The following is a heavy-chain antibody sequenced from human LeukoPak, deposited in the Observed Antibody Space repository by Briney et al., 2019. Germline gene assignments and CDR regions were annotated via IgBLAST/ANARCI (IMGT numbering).Heavy chain of an antibody. D-gene: IGHD1-26*01. CDR1: GFTFSSYW. Sequence: PGGSLRLSCGASGFTFSSYWMNWVRQAPGKGLEWVANIKQDGSEKYYVDSVKGRFTISRDNAKNSLYLQMNSLRAEDTAVYYCARDGLGNGDYFDYWGQGTLVTVSS. J-gene: IGHJ4*02. CDR3: ARDGLGNGDYFDY. V-gene: IGHV3-7*01. CDR2: IKQDGSEK.